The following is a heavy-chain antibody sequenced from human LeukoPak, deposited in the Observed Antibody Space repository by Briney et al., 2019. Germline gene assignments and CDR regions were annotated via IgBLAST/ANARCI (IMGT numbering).Heavy chain of an antibody. CDR3: ARADILTGYSYWYFDL. J-gene: IGHJ2*01. CDR1: GGSISSVGYS. V-gene: IGHV4-30-2*01. Sequence: PSETLSLTCAVSGGSISSVGYSWSWIRQPPGKGLEWIGYIYHSGSTYYNSSLRSRVTISMDRSKNQFSLNLNSVTAADTAVYYCARADILTGYSYWYFDLWGRGTLVTVSS. D-gene: IGHD3-9*01. CDR2: IYHSGST.